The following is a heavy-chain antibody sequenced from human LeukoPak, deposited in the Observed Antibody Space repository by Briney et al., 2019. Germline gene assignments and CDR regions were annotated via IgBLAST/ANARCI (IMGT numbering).Heavy chain of an antibody. V-gene: IGHV3-23*01. CDR2: ISGSGGST. J-gene: IGHJ6*02. CDR3: AKTPYSSGWYGRRGKGYYYGMDV. CDR1: GFTFSSYA. D-gene: IGHD6-13*01. Sequence: PGGSLRLSCAASGFTFSSYAMSWVRQAPGKGLEWVSAISGSGGSTYYADSVKGRFTISRDNSKNTLYLQMNSLRAEDTAVYYCAKTPYSSGWYGRRGKGYYYGMDVWGQGTTVTVSS.